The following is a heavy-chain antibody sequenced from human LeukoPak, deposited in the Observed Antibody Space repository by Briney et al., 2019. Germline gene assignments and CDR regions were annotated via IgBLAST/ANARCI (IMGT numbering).Heavy chain of an antibody. CDR2: IIPIFGTA. D-gene: IGHD6-13*01. J-gene: IGHJ4*02. CDR1: GGTFSSYA. V-gene: IGHV1-69*13. CDR3: ARVRRFRSWYFYY. Sequence: GASVKVSCKASGGTFSSYAISWVRQAPGQGLEWMGGIIPIFGTANYAQKFQGRVTITADESTSTAYMELSSLRSEDTAVYYCARVRRFRSWYFYYWGQGILVTVSS.